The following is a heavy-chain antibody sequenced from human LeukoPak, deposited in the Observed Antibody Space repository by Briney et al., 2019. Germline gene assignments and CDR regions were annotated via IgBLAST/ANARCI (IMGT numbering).Heavy chain of an antibody. CDR2: TRNKANSYTT. CDR1: GFTFSSYP. D-gene: IGHD1-26*01. V-gene: IGHV3-72*01. J-gene: IGHJ5*02. CDR3: GRSGRYRPSDL. Sequence: GGSLRLSCAASGFTFSSYPLNWVRQAPGKGLEWVGRTRNKANSYTTEYAASVKGRFTISRDDPKNLLYLQMNSLKSEDTAVYYCGRSGRYRPSDLWGQGTLVTVSS.